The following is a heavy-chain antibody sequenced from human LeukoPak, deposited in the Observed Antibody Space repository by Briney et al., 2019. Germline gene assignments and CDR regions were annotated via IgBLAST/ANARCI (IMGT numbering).Heavy chain of an antibody. CDR1: GFTFSNHA. Sequence: GGSLRLSCSASGFTFSNHAMIXVRQLPGSEXXXXXXXXXDGGDTYYADSVKGRFTVSRGNSKNTIFLHMKSLKVEDPALYRCAKDLFIGDYGGGCFDSWGPGTLVTVSS. CDR2: XXXDGGDT. CDR3: AKDLFIGDYGGGCFDS. D-gene: IGHD4-17*01. J-gene: IGHJ5*01. V-gene: IGHV3-23*01.